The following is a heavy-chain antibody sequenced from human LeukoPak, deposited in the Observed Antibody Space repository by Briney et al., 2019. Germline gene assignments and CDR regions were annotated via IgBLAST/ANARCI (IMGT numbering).Heavy chain of an antibody. V-gene: IGHV3-33*06. CDR3: AKDAQRGFDYSNSLEH. J-gene: IGHJ4*02. CDR1: GFTFSHFG. D-gene: IGHD4-11*01. CDR2: IWSDATNE. Sequence: GTSLRLSCEASGFTFSHFGMHWVRQAPGKGLEWVAVIWSDATNEYYADSVKGRFTISRDNFKNTVSLQMNNLRAEDTAVYYRAKDAQRGFDYSNSLEHWGQGSLVTVSS.